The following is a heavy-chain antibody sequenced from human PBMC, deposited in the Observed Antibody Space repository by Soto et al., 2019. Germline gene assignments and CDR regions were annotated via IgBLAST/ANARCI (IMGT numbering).Heavy chain of an antibody. D-gene: IGHD3-3*01. V-gene: IGHV3-74*01. CDR1: GFTFSSYW. CDR2: ISIDGSRT. Sequence: GGSLRLSCAAYGFTFSSYWMHWARQAPGKGLVWVSRISIDGSRTNYADSVKGRFTISRDNAKNTLYLQMNGLRAEDTAVYYCAKDGQSGFWSGYYLDVWGQGTTVTVSS. J-gene: IGHJ6*02. CDR3: AKDGQSGFWSGYYLDV.